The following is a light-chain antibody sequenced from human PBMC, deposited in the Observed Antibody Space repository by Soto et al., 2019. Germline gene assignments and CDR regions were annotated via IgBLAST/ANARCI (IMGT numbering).Light chain of an antibody. CDR3: GSWDSSLSAYV. V-gene: IGLV1-51*01. CDR2: DDN. J-gene: IGLJ1*01. CDR1: SSNIGGNS. Sequence: QSVMTQPPSVSAAPGQKVIISCCGSSSNIGGNSVSWSQQLPGTAPKLLIYDDNKRPSGIPDRFSGSKSGTSATLGITGFQTGDEADYYCGSWDSSLSAYVFGTGAKLTVL.